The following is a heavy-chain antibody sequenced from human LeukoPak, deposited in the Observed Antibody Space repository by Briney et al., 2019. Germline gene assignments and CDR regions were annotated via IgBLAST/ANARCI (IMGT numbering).Heavy chain of an antibody. J-gene: IGHJ4*02. CDR2: IRSKGYGGTA. D-gene: IGHD2-15*01. CDR1: GFTFGDYA. Sequence: PGGSLRLSCTASGFTFGDYAMSWVRQAPGKGLEWVGFIRSKGYGGTAEYAASVKGRFTISRHDSKSIAYLQMNSLKTEDTAVYYCTRCSGGSCPPSRLKYYFDYWGQGTLLTVSS. V-gene: IGHV3-49*04. CDR3: TRCSGGSCPPSRLKYYFDY.